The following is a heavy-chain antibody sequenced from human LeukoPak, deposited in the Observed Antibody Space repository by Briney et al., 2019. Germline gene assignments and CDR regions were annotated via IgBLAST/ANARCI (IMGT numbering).Heavy chain of an antibody. Sequence: GGSLRLSCAASGFTFSDYYMSWIRQAPWKGLEWVSYISTSGSTIYYADSVKGRFTISRDNAKNSLYLQMNSLRAEDTAVYYCARDYVSVSNLFAYCGGDCARGYFDYWGQGTLVTVSS. V-gene: IGHV3-11*01. CDR1: GFTFSDYY. D-gene: IGHD2-21*01. J-gene: IGHJ4*02. CDR3: ARDYVSVSNLFAYCGGDCARGYFDY. CDR2: ISTSGSTI.